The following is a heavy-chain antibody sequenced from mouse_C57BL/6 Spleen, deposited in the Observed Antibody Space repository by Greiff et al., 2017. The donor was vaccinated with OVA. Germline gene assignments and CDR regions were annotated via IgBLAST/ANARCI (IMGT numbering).Heavy chain of an antibody. V-gene: IGHV1-7*01. CDR1: GYTFTSYW. Sequence: QVQLKQSGAELAKPGASVKLSCKASGYTFTSYWMHWVKQRPGQGLEWIGYINPSSGYTKYNQKFKDKATLTADKSSSTAYMQLSSLTYEDSAVYYCACIDYEDAMDYWGQGTSVTVSS. CDR2: INPSSGYT. CDR3: ACIDYEDAMDY. D-gene: IGHD2-4*01. J-gene: IGHJ4*01.